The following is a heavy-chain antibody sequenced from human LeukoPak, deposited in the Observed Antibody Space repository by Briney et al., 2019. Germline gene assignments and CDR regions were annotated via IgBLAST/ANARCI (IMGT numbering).Heavy chain of an antibody. Sequence: ASVKVSCKASGGTFSSYAISWVRQAPGQGLEWMGGIIPIFGTANYAQKFQGRVTITADESTSTAYMELSSLRSENTAVYYCARGDDSSGYYYGGGINWFDPWGQGTLVTVSS. CDR1: GGTFSSYA. D-gene: IGHD3-22*01. J-gene: IGHJ5*02. CDR2: IIPIFGTA. V-gene: IGHV1-69*01. CDR3: ARGDDSSGYYYGGGINWFDP.